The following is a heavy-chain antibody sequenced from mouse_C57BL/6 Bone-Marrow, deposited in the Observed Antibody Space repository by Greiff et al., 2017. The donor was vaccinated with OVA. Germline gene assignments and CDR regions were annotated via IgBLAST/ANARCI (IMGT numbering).Heavy chain of an antibody. CDR3: ARETVAYAMDY. D-gene: IGHD1-1*01. J-gene: IGHJ4*01. CDR1: GYSITSGYY. V-gene: IGHV3-6*01. Sequence: EVQLVESGPGLVKPSQSLSLTCSVTGYSITSGYYWNWIRQFPGNKLEWMGYISYDGSNNYNPSLKNRISITRDTSKNQFFLKLNSVTTEDTATYYCARETVAYAMDYWGQGTSVTVSS. CDR2: ISYDGSN.